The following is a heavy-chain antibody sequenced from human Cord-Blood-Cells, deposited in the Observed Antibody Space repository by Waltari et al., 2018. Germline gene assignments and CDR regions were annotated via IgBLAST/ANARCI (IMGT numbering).Heavy chain of an antibody. J-gene: IGHJ4*02. CDR1: GGSFSGYY. V-gene: IGHV4-34*01. CDR2: INQSGST. D-gene: IGHD5-12*01. CDR3: AREGTPGYSGYDVDY. Sequence: QVQLQQWGAGLLKPSETLSLTCAVYGGSFSGYYWSWIRQPPGKGLEWIGEINQSGSTNDNPSLKSRVTISVDTSKNHFSLKLSSVTAADTAVYYCAREGTPGYSGYDVDYWGQGTLVTVSS.